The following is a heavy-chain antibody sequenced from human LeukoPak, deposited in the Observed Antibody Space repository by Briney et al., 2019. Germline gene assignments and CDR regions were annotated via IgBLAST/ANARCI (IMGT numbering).Heavy chain of an antibody. J-gene: IGHJ4*02. Sequence: SVTVSCKASGYTFTGYYMHWVRQAPGQGLEWMGWINPNTGGTNYAQKFQGRVTMTRDTSITTAYMELSSLRSDDTAVYYCARTDTAMVTVGYWGQGTLVTVSS. D-gene: IGHD5-18*01. CDR2: INPNTGGT. CDR1: GYTFTGYY. CDR3: ARTDTAMVTVGY. V-gene: IGHV1-2*02.